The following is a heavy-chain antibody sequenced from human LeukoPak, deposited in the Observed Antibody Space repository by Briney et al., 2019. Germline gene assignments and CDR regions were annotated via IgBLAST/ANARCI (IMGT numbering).Heavy chain of an antibody. J-gene: IGHJ4*02. CDR2: ISYDGTTK. Sequence: GRSLRLACAASGFTVSLYSIRWVRQPPGKGLEWVTVISYDGTTKYYADSVKGRFTISRDNSKNTLYLQMTSLRVEDTAVYYCARGIPSPPDSSADKFDYWGQGALVSVSS. CDR1: GFTVSLYS. V-gene: IGHV3-30-3*01. D-gene: IGHD3-22*01. CDR3: ARGIPSPPDSSADKFDY.